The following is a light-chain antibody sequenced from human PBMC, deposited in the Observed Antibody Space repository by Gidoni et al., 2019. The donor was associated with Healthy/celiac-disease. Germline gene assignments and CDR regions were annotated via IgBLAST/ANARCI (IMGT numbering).Light chain of an antibody. CDR3: QQYNSSPYT. V-gene: IGKV1-5*03. CDR1: QSISTW. J-gene: IGKJ2*01. CDR2: KAS. Sequence: DIQMTQSPSTLSASVGDRVTVTCRASQSISTWLAWYQLKPGKAPRLLIYKASSLESGVPSRFTGSGSGTEFTLTISSLQPDDVATYYCQQYNSSPYTSGQGTKLEIK.